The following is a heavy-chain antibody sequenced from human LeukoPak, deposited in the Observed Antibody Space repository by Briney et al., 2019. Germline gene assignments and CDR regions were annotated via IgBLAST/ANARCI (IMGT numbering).Heavy chain of an antibody. CDR1: GFTFTSHD. D-gene: IGHD2-2*01. Sequence: ASVKVSCTASGFTFTSHDYNWVRQATGQGLEWMGWMNPNSGNTGYAQKFQGRVTMTRDTSISTAYMELSRLRSDDTAVYYCARDFGGYCSSTSCPPDYWGQGTLVTVSS. J-gene: IGHJ4*02. CDR2: MNPNSGNT. V-gene: IGHV1-8*01. CDR3: ARDFGGYCSSTSCPPDY.